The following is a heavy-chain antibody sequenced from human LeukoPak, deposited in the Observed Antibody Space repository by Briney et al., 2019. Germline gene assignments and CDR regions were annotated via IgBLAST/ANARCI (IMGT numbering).Heavy chain of an antibody. D-gene: IGHD4-11*01. CDR1: GFTFGSHA. CDR2: ISGDGGAT. V-gene: IGHV3-23*01. CDR3: AREYSKYPSSWFDP. J-gene: IGHJ5*02. Sequence: GASPRLSCAASGFTFGSHAMSWVRQTPTKGLEWVSAISGDGGATYYADSVKGRFTISRDNSKNTLSLQMNGLRADDTAVYYCAREYSKYPSSWFDPWGQGTLVTVSS.